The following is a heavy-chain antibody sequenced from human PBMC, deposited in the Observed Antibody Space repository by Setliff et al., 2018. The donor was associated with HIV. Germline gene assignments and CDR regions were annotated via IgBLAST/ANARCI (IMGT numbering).Heavy chain of an antibody. CDR3: ARHAAGPDGPFDY. CDR2: IYYSGST. J-gene: IGHJ4*02. Sequence: SSETLSLTCTVSGGSISSSSYYWGWIRQPPGKGLEWIGSIYYSGSTYYSPSLKTRVTISVDTSKNQFSLTLSSVTAADTAVYYCARHAAGPDGPFDYWGQGTLVTVSS. V-gene: IGHV4-39*01. CDR1: GGSISSSSYY.